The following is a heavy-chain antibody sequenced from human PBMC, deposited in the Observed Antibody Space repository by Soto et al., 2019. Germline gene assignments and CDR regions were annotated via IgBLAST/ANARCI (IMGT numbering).Heavy chain of an antibody. D-gene: IGHD2-21*01. J-gene: IGHJ6*02. V-gene: IGHV4-34*01. CDR2: IKHSGST. Sequence: QVQLQEWGPGLLKPSETLSLTCAVYGGSFSGYYWSWIRQPPGKGLEWIGKIKHSGSTNYNPSLKSRVTISVDTSKNQFALKLSTVTAADTAVYYCARDGRRCDRHYYYGMDVWGQGTTVTVSS. CDR3: ARDGRRCDRHYYYGMDV. CDR1: GGSFSGYY.